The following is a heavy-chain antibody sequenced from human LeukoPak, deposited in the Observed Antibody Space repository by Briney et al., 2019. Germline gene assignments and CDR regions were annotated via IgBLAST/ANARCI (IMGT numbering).Heavy chain of an antibody. V-gene: IGHV1-2*02. J-gene: IGHJ4*02. Sequence: ASVKVSRKASGYTFTGYYMHWVRQAPGQGLEWMGWINPNSGGTNYAQKFQGRVTMTRDTSISTAYMELRSLRSDDTAVYFCARDQHTGSQKISDYWGQGTLVTVSS. CDR1: GYTFTGYY. CDR3: ARDQHTGSQKISDY. CDR2: INPNSGGT. D-gene: IGHD2-21*01.